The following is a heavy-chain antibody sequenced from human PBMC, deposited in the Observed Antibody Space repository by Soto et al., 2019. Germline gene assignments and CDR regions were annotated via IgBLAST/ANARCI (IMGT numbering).Heavy chain of an antibody. V-gene: IGHV3-13*04. Sequence: LRLSCAASGFTFSSYDMHWVRQATGKGLEWVSAIGTAGDTYYPGSVKGRFTISRENAKNSLYLQMNSLRAGDTAVYYCARSGGMGYWFDTWGHGTLVTVSS. CDR2: IGTAGDT. CDR3: ARSGGMGYWFDT. J-gene: IGHJ5*01. CDR1: GFTFSSYD. D-gene: IGHD2-15*01.